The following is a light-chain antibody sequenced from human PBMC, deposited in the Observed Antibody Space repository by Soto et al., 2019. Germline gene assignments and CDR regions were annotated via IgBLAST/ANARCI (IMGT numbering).Light chain of an antibody. Sequence: QSVLTQPASVSGSPGQSITISCTGTSSDVGGYNYVSWYQQHPGKAPKLMIYEVSNRPSGVSNRFSGSKGNTASLTISGLQAEDEADYYCSSYTSSSPVVFGGGTQLTVL. CDR3: SSYTSSSPVV. J-gene: IGLJ2*01. CDR2: EVS. CDR1: SSDVGGYNY. V-gene: IGLV2-14*01.